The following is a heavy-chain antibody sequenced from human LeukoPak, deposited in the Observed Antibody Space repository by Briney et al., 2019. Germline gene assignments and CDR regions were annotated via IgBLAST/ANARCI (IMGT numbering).Heavy chain of an antibody. V-gene: IGHV4-34*01. CDR2: INHSGST. Sequence: SETLSLTCAVYGGSFSGYYWSWFRQPPGKGLEWIGEINHSGSTNYNPSLTSRVTISVDTSKNQFSLKQRSVTAADTAVYYCARTLLHCTGGSCYGPAPRYFDYWGQGTLVTVSS. CDR3: ARTLLHCTGGSCYGPAPRYFDY. J-gene: IGHJ4*02. CDR1: GGSFSGYY. D-gene: IGHD2-15*01.